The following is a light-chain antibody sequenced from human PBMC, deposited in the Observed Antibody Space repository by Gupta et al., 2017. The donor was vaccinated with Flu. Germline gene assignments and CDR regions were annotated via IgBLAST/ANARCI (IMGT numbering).Light chain of an antibody. Sequence: EIVLPQSPLSSPVTLGQPPSISCGASESLVHSDGNTCLSWHQQRPGQPPRLLIYKISNRYCGVPDRFSGSGAGTDFTLKISRVEAEDVGVYYCMQSTQFPRTFGQGTKVEIK. CDR3: MQSTQFPRT. CDR1: ESLVHSDGNTC. CDR2: KIS. J-gene: IGKJ1*01. V-gene: IGKV2-24*01.